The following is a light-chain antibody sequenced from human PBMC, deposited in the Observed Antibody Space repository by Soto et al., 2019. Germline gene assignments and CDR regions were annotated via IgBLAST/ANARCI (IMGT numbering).Light chain of an antibody. CDR2: EVS. CDR3: SSYTRSNTWV. J-gene: IGLJ3*02. V-gene: IGLV2-14*01. CDR1: RTDAGGYNY. Sequence: QAVVTQPASMSGSPGQSITISCTGTRTDAGGYNYVSWYQQHPAKVPKLLIYEVSNRPSGVSNRFSGSKSGSTASLTISGLQLEDEGDYYCSSYTRSNTWVFGGGTKLTVL.